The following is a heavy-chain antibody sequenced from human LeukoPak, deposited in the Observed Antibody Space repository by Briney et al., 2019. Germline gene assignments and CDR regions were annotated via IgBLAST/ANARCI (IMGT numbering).Heavy chain of an antibody. J-gene: IGHJ6*03. Sequence: GGSLRLSCAASGFTFSSYEMNWVRQAPGKGLEWVSYISSSGSTIYYADSVKGRFTISRDNAKNSLYLQMNSLRAEDTAVYYCARAPEYSSSWYISQSNYYYYIDVWGKGTTVTISS. CDR2: ISSSGSTI. CDR1: GFTFSSYE. D-gene: IGHD6-13*01. V-gene: IGHV3-48*03. CDR3: ARAPEYSSSWYISQSNYYYYIDV.